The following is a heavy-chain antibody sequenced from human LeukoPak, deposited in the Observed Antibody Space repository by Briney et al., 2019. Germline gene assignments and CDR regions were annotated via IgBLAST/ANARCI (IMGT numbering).Heavy chain of an antibody. CDR3: ARIWVRRDYFDH. D-gene: IGHD3-10*01. Sequence: ASVKVSCKPSGYTFTDYYIHWVRQAPGQGLEWMGRINPNSGGTNYAQKFQGRVTMTRDTSISTAYMELSRLRSDDTAVYYCARIWVRRDYFDHWGQGTLLTVSS. CDR2: INPNSGGT. V-gene: IGHV1-2*06. J-gene: IGHJ4*02. CDR1: GYTFTDYY.